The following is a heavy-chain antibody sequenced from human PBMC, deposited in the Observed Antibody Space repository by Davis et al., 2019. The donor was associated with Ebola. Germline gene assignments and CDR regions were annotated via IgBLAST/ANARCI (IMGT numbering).Heavy chain of an antibody. J-gene: IGHJ6*04. CDR2: ISARGHDT. D-gene: IGHD3-10*01. CDR1: GFTFSSYS. Sequence: PGGSLRLSCAASGFTFSSYSMNWVRQAPGKGLEWVSGISARGHDTYYAGSVKGRFTVSRDNSMTTLYLQMNSLRAEDTAVYFCAKRGGEYSYYGMDVWGKGTTVTVSS. V-gene: IGHV3-23*01. CDR3: AKRGGEYSYYGMDV.